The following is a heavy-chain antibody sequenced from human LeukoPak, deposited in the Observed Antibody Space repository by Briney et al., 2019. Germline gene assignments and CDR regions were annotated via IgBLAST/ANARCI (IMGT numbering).Heavy chain of an antibody. J-gene: IGHJ3*02. CDR2: IKPNSGGT. CDR3: ARDQLALPGIAVAGKGSNAFDI. CDR1: GYTFTGYY. D-gene: IGHD6-19*01. V-gene: IGHV1-2*02. Sequence: ASVKVSCKASGYTFTGYYMHWVRQAPGQGLEWMGWIKPNSGGTNYAQKFQGRVTMTRDTSISTAYMELSRLRSDDTAVYYCARDQLALPGIAVAGKGSNAFDIWGQGTMVTVSS.